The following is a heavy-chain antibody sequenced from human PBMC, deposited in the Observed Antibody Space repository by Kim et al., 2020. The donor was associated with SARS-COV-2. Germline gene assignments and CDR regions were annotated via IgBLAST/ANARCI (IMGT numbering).Heavy chain of an antibody. CDR2: IWYDGSNK. D-gene: IGHD6-19*01. V-gene: IGHV3-33*01. CDR1: GFTFSSYG. J-gene: IGHJ4*02. CDR3: ARDRWEYSSGALLAV. Sequence: GWSLRLSCAASGFTFSSYGMHWVRQAPGKGLEWVAVIWYDGSNKYYAHSVKGRFTISRDNSKNTLYLQMNSLRAEDTAVYYCARDRWEYSSGALLAVWGQGTLVTVSS.